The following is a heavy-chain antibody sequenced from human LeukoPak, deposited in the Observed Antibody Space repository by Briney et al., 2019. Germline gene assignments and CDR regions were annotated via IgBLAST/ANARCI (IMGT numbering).Heavy chain of an antibody. CDR3: ARVPAYYYGSGSPFYY. J-gene: IGHJ4*02. D-gene: IGHD3-10*01. V-gene: IGHV4-4*07. CDR1: GVSISSYY. CDR2: IYTSGST. Sequence: SETLSLTCSVSGVSISSYYWSWIRQPAGKGLEWIGSIYTSGSTNYNPPLKSRVTMTVNTSNNQFSLKLSSVSAADTDVYYCARVPAYYYGSGSPFYYWGKGILVTVSS.